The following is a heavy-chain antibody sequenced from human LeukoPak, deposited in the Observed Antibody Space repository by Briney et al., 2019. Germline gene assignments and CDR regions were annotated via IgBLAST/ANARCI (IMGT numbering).Heavy chain of an antibody. J-gene: IGHJ3*02. D-gene: IGHD1-26*01. Sequence: SETLSLTCTVSGGSISSSSYYWGWIRQPPGKGLEWIGSIYYSGSTYYNPSLKSRVTISVNTSKNKSSLKLNSLTAADTAVYYCARPAYRGSYYDAFDIWGQGTMVTVSS. CDR3: ARPAYRGSYYDAFDI. CDR2: IYYSGST. V-gene: IGHV4-39*01. CDR1: GGSISSSSYY.